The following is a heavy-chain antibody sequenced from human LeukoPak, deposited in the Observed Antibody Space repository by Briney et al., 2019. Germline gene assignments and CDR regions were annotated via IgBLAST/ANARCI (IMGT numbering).Heavy chain of an antibody. D-gene: IGHD6-13*01. V-gene: IGHV4-30-2*01. J-gene: IGHJ4*02. CDR2: IYHSGST. CDR1: GGSISSGGYY. Sequence: KTSETLSLTCTVSGGSISSGGYYWSWIRQPPGKGLEWIGYIYHSGSTYYNPSLKSRVTISVDRTKNQFSLKLSSVTAADTAVYYCARAGTIAAAGDTSDYWGQGTLVTVSS. CDR3: ARAGTIAAAGDTSDY.